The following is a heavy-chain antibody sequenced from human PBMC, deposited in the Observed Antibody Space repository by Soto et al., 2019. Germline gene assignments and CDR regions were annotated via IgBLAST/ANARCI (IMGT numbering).Heavy chain of an antibody. D-gene: IGHD3-3*01. J-gene: IGHJ5*02. V-gene: IGHV1-8*01. Sequence: GASVKVSCKASGYTFTSYDINWVRQATGQGLEWMGWMNPNSGNTGYAQKFQGRVTMTRNTSISTAYMELSSLRSEDTAVYYCASGHRYDDFWSGYYTGWFETWGQGTLVTVGS. CDR1: GYTFTSYD. CDR2: MNPNSGNT. CDR3: ASGHRYDDFWSGYYTGWFET.